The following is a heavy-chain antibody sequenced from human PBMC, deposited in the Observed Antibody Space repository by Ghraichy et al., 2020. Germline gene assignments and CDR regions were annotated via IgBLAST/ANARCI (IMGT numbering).Heavy chain of an antibody. Sequence: ASVKVSCKASGYTFTSYGINWVRQAPGQGLEWMGWISARTGNTNYEQKVQGRVTMTTDTSTSTVYMELRSLRSDDTAVYYCARDAEIAAAGGGFDIWGQGTIVSVSS. CDR2: ISARTGNT. CDR3: ARDAEIAAAGGGFDI. CDR1: GYTFTSYG. D-gene: IGHD6-13*01. J-gene: IGHJ3*02. V-gene: IGHV1-18*01.